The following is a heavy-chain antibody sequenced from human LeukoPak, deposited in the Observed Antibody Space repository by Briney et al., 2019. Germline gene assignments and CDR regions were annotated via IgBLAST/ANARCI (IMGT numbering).Heavy chain of an antibody. V-gene: IGHV3-21*01. J-gene: IGHJ4*01. CDR1: GFTFSNYG. CDR2: ISNTSST. CDR3: VRDPSRLEPGYFDN. Sequence: PGGSLRLSCAASGFTFSNYGIHWVRLTPGKGLEWVSFISNTSSTHYVASVKGRFTISRDNAKNYVSLLMNSLRADDTAVYYCVRDPSRLEPGYFDNWGQGVLVTVSS. D-gene: IGHD6-19*01.